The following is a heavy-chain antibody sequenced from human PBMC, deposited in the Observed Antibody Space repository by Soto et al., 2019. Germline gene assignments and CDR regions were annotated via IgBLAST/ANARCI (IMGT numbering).Heavy chain of an antibody. J-gene: IGHJ4*02. CDR3: ARDMGFGLSDY. CDR1: GYTFTSYA. V-gene: IGHV1-3*01. D-gene: IGHD3-10*01. Sequence: VQLVQSGAEVKTPGASVKVSCKASGYTFTSYAMYWVRQAPGQRLEWRGWINDGNGNTKYSQKLQGRVTITRDTSASTAYMELSSLRSEDTAVYYCARDMGFGLSDYWGQGTLVTVSS. CDR2: INDGNGNT.